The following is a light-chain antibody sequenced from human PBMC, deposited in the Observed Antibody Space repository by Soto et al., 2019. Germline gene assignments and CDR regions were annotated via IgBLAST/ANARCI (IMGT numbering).Light chain of an antibody. CDR3: QQYDSFSVT. V-gene: IGKV1-5*01. J-gene: IGKJ1*01. CDR1: QRMSGW. Sequence: DIPLTQSPSTLWASLVDPGTIXWQASQRMSGWLAWHQQKPGKAPKLLIYDVSALKRGVPPRFSGSGSGTEFTLTISSLQPDDFATYYCQQYDSFSVTFGQGTKVDIK. CDR2: DVS.